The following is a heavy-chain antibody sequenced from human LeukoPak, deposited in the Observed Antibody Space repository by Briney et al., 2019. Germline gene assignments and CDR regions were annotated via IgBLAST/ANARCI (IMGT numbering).Heavy chain of an antibody. J-gene: IGHJ4*02. Sequence: PGESLKISCKGSGYSFTSYWIGWVRQMPGKGLEWVGIIYPDDSETRYSPSFQDQVTISDDKSISTAYLQWSSLKASDTAMYYCARHYPGGDYFIDYWGQGTLVTVSS. D-gene: IGHD4-17*01. CDR1: GYSFTSYW. CDR3: ARHYPGGDYFIDY. V-gene: IGHV5-51*01. CDR2: IYPDDSET.